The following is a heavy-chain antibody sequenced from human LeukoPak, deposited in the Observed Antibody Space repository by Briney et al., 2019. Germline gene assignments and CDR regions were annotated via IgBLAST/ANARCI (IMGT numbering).Heavy chain of an antibody. Sequence: SETLSLTCAVSGGSISSSNWWSWVRQPPGKGLEWIGEIYHSGSTNYNPSLKSRVTISVDKSKNQFSLKLSSVTAADTAVYYCASNSYGRYYYYYMDVWGKGTTVTVSS. CDR3: ASNSYGRYYYYYMDV. V-gene: IGHV4-4*02. CDR1: GGSISSSNW. J-gene: IGHJ6*03. D-gene: IGHD5-18*01. CDR2: IYHSGST.